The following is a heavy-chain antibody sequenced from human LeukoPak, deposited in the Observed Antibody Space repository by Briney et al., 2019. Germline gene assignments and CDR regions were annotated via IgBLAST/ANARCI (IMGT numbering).Heavy chain of an antibody. CDR3: ARGRDRSKAGDL. J-gene: IGHJ5*02. V-gene: IGHV4-34*01. CDR1: GGSCDDYY. CDR2: IHPHGIF. D-gene: IGHD5-24*01. Sequence: SETLSLTCDVSGGSCDDYYCSWIRQPPGKGLEWIGEIHPHGIFYYNSSLVSRVTISIDTPKSQFSLRLTSVTAADTAFYYCARGRDRSKAGDLWGQGSLVTVSS.